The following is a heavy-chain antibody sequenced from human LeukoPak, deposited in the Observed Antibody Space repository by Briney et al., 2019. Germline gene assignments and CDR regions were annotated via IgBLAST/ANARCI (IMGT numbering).Heavy chain of an antibody. Sequence: GGSLRLSCAASGFTFSRYWMHWVRQAPGKGLEWVSYISSSGSTIYYADSVKGRFTISRDNAKNSLYLQMNSLRAEDTAVYYCARDARLRAVTTVRAFDIWGQGTMVTVSS. J-gene: IGHJ3*02. CDR1: GFTFSRYW. V-gene: IGHV3-48*04. CDR3: ARDARLRAVTTVRAFDI. D-gene: IGHD4-17*01. CDR2: ISSSGSTI.